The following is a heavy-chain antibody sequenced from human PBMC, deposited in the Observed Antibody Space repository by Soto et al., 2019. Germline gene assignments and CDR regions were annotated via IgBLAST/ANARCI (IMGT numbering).Heavy chain of an antibody. V-gene: IGHV4-34*01. CDR2: IKHSGST. Sequence: SETLSLTCAVYDGSFTGFHWTWIRRPPGKGLEWIGEIKHSGSTNYNPSLTRRVTISVDTSKNQFSLKLNSVTAADTAVYYCARGVPFGHYSMDVWGQGTTVAVSS. J-gene: IGHJ6*02. D-gene: IGHD3-3*01. CDR1: DGSFTGFH. CDR3: ARGVPFGHYSMDV.